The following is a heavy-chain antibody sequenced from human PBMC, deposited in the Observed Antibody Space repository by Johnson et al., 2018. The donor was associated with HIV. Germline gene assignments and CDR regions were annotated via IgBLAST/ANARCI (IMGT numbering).Heavy chain of an antibody. D-gene: IGHD6-6*01. J-gene: IGHJ3*02. CDR3: ARDFRRHAFDM. Sequence: QVQLVESGGGLVQSGGSLRLSCAASGFTFSRYAMHWVRQAPGKGLEWVAVISYDGRNKYYADSVKGRFTTSRDNPKKSLYLQMNSLRVEDTAVYYCARDFRRHAFDMWGQGTMVTVSS. CDR2: ISYDGRNK. CDR1: GFTFSRYA. V-gene: IGHV3-30*04.